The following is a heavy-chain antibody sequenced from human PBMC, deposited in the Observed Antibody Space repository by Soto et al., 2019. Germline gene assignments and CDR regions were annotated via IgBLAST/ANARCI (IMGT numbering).Heavy chain of an antibody. V-gene: IGHV4-59*08. CDR1: GGSINNYY. J-gene: IGHJ4*02. CDR2: VYYSGST. Sequence: QVQLQESGPGLVKPSETLSLTCTVSGGSINNYYWSWIRQPPGKGLEWIGHVYYSGSTHYNPSLRXXGXLSVDASRNLFSLKLSSVTAADTAVYFCTRSHYFDYWGQGALVTVSS. CDR3: TRSHYFDY.